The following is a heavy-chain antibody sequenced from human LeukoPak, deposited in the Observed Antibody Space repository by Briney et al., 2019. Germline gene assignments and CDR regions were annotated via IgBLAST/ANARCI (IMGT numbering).Heavy chain of an antibody. CDR3: ARETTVTTTYYYYYMDV. CDR1: GGSISSYY. J-gene: IGHJ6*03. Sequence: PSETLSLTCTVSGGSISSYYWSWIRQPAGKGLEWIGRICTSGSTNYNPSLKSRVTMSVDTSKNQFSLKLSSVTAADTAVYYCARETTVTTTYYYYYMDVWGKGTTVTVSS. V-gene: IGHV4-4*07. D-gene: IGHD4-11*01. CDR2: ICTSGST.